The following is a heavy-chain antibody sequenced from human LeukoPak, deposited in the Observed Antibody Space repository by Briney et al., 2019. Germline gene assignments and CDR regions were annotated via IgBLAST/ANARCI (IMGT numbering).Heavy chain of an antibody. CDR1: GYIFTDYY. CDR3: ARGVVPAVSYYYYMDV. D-gene: IGHD2-2*01. J-gene: IGHJ6*03. Sequence: ASVKVSCKASGYIFTDYYMHWVRQAPGQELGWMGRINPNSGGTNYAQKFQGRVTMTRDTSISTAYMELSSLRSEDTAVYYCARGVVPAVSYYYYMDVWGKGTTVTVSS. CDR2: INPNSGGT. V-gene: IGHV1/OR15-1*04.